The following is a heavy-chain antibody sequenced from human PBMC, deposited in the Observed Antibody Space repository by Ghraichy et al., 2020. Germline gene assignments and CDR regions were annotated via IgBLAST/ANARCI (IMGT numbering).Heavy chain of an antibody. J-gene: IGHJ6*03. Sequence: SETLSLTCTIFGGSISSYYWSWIRQPPGQGLEWIAYMFHTGNTNYNPSLKSRATVSLDTSENQFSLKLTSVTAADTAVYYCARHNNMRTFGVDSYPMDVWGKGTTVTVSS. CDR1: GGSISSYY. CDR2: MFHTGNT. V-gene: IGHV4-59*08. CDR3: ARHNNMRTFGVDSYPMDV. D-gene: IGHD3-3*01.